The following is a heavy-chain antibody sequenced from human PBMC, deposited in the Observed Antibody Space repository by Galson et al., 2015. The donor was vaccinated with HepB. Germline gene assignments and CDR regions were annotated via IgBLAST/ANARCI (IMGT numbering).Heavy chain of an antibody. J-gene: IGHJ4*02. CDR1: GFTFSSYG. CDR2: MSYDGSTK. Sequence: SLRLSCAASGFTFSSYGMHWVRQAPSKGLEWVTIMSYDGSTKHYADSVRGRFTISRDNSNNTLYLQMDSLRAEDTAVYYCASPSSPFCVSNICRHFHFWGQGTLVTVSS. D-gene: IGHD4-11*01. CDR3: ASPSSPFCVSNICRHFHF. V-gene: IGHV3-30*03.